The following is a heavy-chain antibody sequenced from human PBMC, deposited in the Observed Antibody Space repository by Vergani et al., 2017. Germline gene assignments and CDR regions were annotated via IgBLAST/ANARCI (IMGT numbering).Heavy chain of an antibody. CDR1: GFTFSSYD. Sequence: EVQLVESGGGLVQPGGSLRLSCAASGFTFSSYDMHWVRQATGKGLEWVSAIGTAGDTYYPGSVKGRFTISRENAKNSLYLQMNSLRAGDTAVYYCARGLRDILTGYPYDAFDIWGQGTMVTVSS. D-gene: IGHD3-9*01. CDR2: IGTAGDT. J-gene: IGHJ3*02. V-gene: IGHV3-13*01. CDR3: ARGLRDILTGYPYDAFDI.